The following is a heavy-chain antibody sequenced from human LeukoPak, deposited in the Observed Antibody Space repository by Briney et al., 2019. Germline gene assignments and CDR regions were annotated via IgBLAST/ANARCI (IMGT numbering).Heavy chain of an antibody. Sequence: GGSLRLSCAASGFTVSSNQMGWVRQAPGVGLEWVSVIYSGGSTYYADSVKGRFTISRDNSKNTVYLQMNSLRDEDTAVYYCAKACGSGVICYYFDYCGPGTLVTVSS. CDR1: GFTVSSNQ. CDR2: IYSGGST. J-gene: IGHJ4*02. D-gene: IGHD2-15*01. V-gene: IGHV3-66*01. CDR3: AKACGSGVICYYFDY.